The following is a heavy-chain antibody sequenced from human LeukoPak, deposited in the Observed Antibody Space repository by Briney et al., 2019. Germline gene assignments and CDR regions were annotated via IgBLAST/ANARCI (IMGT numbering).Heavy chain of an antibody. CDR1: GFTFSSYS. J-gene: IGHJ5*02. D-gene: IGHD4-17*01. CDR2: ISISSIYI. V-gene: IGHV3-21*01. CDR3: ARWVTSPPFAWLDP. Sequence: KPGGSLRLSCAASGFTFSSYSMHWVRQAPGKGLEWVSSISISSIYIYYADSVKGRFTISRDNAKNSLFLQMNSLRAEDTAVYYCARWVTSPPFAWLDPWGQGTLVTVSS.